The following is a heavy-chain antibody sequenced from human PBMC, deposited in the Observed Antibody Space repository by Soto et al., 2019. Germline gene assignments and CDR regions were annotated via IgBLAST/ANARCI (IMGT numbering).Heavy chain of an antibody. CDR1: GFTLSGYA. D-gene: IGHD6-6*01. CDR2: ISSNGVGT. Sequence: GGSLRLSCAASGFTLSGYAMDWVRQAPGKGLEYVSGISSNGVGTYYANSVQGRFTISGDNSKNTVYLQMGSLRPENMAVYYCARRARPDFYYMDVWGKGTTVTVSS. V-gene: IGHV3-64*01. J-gene: IGHJ6*03. CDR3: ARRARPDFYYMDV.